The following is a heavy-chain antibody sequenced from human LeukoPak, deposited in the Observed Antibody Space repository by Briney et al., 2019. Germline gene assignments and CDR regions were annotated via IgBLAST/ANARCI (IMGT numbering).Heavy chain of an antibody. CDR1: GGSISSNTYF. J-gene: IGHJ5*02. Sequence: SETLSLTCNVSGGSISSNTYFWGWIRRPPGKGLEWIGSIRYSGSTFYNPSLKSRVTISVDTSKNQFSLNLSSLTAADTAVYYCATSDTVSTYNWFDPWGQGTLVTVS. CDR2: IRYSGST. CDR3: ATSDTVSTYNWFDP. D-gene: IGHD5/OR15-5a*01. V-gene: IGHV4-39*01.